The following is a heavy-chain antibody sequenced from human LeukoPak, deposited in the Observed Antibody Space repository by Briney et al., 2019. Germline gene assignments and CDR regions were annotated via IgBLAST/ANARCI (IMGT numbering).Heavy chain of an antibody. J-gene: IGHJ3*02. CDR2: SIPNLGMA. V-gene: IGHV1-69*04. Sequence: GASVKVTCTVSGGTFSSYTISWVRQAPGPGLERKGRSIPNLGMATYAQKFQGRVTITADKSTSPAYMELSSLRSEDTAVYYCARDLRYYYGSGTGQDAFDIWGQGTMVTVSS. CDR1: GGTFSSYT. CDR3: ARDLRYYYGSGTGQDAFDI. D-gene: IGHD3-10*01.